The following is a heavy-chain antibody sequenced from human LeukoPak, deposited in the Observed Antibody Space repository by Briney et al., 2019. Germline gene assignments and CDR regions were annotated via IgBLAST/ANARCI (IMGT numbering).Heavy chain of an antibody. CDR1: GGSFSGYY. D-gene: IGHD6-19*01. J-gene: IGHJ5*02. V-gene: IGHV4-34*01. CDR3: ARDRKTGPVDWFDP. CDR2: INHSGST. Sequence: SETLSLTCAVYGGSFSGYYWSWIRQPPGKGLEWIGEINHSGSTNYNPSLKSRVTISVDTSKNQFSLKLSSVTAADTAVYYCARDRKTGPVDWFDPWGQGTLVTVSS.